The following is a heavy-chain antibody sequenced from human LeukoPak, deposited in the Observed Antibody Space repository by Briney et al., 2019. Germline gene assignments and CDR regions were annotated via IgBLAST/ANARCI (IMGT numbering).Heavy chain of an antibody. CDR1: GLTFSSYS. Sequence: PGGSLRLSCAASGLTFSSYSMSWVRQAPGKGLEWVSSISCSSSYIYYADSVKGRFTISRDNAKNSLYLQMNSLRAEDTAVYYCARDDGYSYGYGHDAFDIWGQGTMVTVSS. D-gene: IGHD5-18*01. V-gene: IGHV3-21*01. J-gene: IGHJ3*02. CDR3: ARDDGYSYGYGHDAFDI. CDR2: ISCSSSYI.